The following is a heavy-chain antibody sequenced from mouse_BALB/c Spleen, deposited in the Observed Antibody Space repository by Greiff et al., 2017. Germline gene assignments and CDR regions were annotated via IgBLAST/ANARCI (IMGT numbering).Heavy chain of an antibody. CDR3: ARPFYYGNPAWFAY. CDR1: GFTFSDYY. CDR2: ISDGGSYT. Sequence: EVKLVESGGGLVKPGGSLKLSCAASGFTFSDYYMYWVRQTPEKRLEWVATISDGGSYTYYPDSVKGRFTISRDNAKNNLYLQMSSLKSEDTAMYYCARPFYYGNPAWFAYWGQGTLVTVSA. V-gene: IGHV5-4*02. D-gene: IGHD2-1*01. J-gene: IGHJ3*01.